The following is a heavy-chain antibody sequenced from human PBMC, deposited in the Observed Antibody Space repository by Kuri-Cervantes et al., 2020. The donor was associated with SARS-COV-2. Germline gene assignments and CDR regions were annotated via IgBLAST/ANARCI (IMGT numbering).Heavy chain of an antibody. CDR2: IFHSGTT. V-gene: IGHV4-38-2*01. Sequence: ESLKISCAVSLYSISSGYYWDWIRQSPGKGAEWIGSIFHSGTTYYSPYLRSRVYISLDTSRNQFFLNVTSVTAADTAVYYCSRSRVPAAAALWGQGTMVTVSS. D-gene: IGHD2-2*01. CDR1: LYSISSGYY. J-gene: IGHJ3*01. CDR3: SRSRVPAAAAL.